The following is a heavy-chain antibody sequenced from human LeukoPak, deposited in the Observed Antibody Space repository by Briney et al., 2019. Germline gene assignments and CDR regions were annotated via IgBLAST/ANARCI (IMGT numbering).Heavy chain of an antibody. V-gene: IGHV3-21*01. J-gene: IGHJ3*02. CDR2: ISSSSSYI. CDR1: GFTFSSYS. CDR3: ARESGSTYGEAFDI. D-gene: IGHD1-7*01. Sequence: GGSLRLSCAASGFTFSSYSMNWVRQAPGKGLEWVSSISSSSSYIYYADSVKGRFTISRDNAKNSLYLQMNSLRAEDTAVYYCARESGSTYGEAFDIWGQGTMVTVSP.